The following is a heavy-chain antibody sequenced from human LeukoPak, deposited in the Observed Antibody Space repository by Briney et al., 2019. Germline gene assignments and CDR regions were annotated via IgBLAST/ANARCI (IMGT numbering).Heavy chain of an antibody. CDR3: AISTHPVVSTFDY. V-gene: IGHV3-23*01. D-gene: IGHD2/OR15-2a*01. CDR2: ISGGGGNT. Sequence: GGSLRLSCAASGFTFSNYGMSWVRQAPGKGLEWVSTISGGGGNTYYTDSVKGRFTISRDNSKNTLYLQMNNLRAEDTAVYYCAISTHPVVSTFDYWGQGTLVTVSS. J-gene: IGHJ4*02. CDR1: GFTFSNYG.